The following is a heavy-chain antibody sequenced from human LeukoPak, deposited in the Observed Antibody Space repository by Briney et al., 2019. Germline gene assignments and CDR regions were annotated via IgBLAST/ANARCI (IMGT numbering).Heavy chain of an antibody. J-gene: IGHJ4*02. D-gene: IGHD6-19*01. V-gene: IGHV3-48*01. Sequence: PGGSLRLSCAASGFIFSSYRMNWVRQPPGKGVEWVSYISSSSDTIYHADSVKGRFTISRDNAKNSLYLQMNSLRAEDTAVYYCARGQYSSGPEDYWGQGTLVTVSS. CDR1: GFIFSSYR. CDR2: ISSSSDTI. CDR3: ARGQYSSGPEDY.